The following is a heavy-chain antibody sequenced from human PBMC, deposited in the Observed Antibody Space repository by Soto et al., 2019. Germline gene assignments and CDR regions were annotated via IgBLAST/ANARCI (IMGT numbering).Heavy chain of an antibody. Sequence: SETLSLTCTVSGGSVSSGSYYWSWSRQHPGSGLEGIGYIYYTGNTYYNPTLKRPLAMSVDTSKNPFSLKLTSVTAAATAVYYWASEPRRAYYYDHWGQGTLVTVSS. CDR3: ASEPRRAYYYDH. CDR2: IYYTGNT. D-gene: IGHD3-3*01. J-gene: IGHJ4*02. V-gene: IGHV4-31*01. CDR1: GGSVSSGSYY.